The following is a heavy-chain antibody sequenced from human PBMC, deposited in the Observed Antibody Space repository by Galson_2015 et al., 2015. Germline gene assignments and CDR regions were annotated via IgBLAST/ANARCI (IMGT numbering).Heavy chain of an antibody. Sequence: SLRLSCAASGFTVSSNYMSWVRQAPGKGLEWVSVIYSGGSTYYADSVKGRFTISRDNSKNTLYLQMNSLRAEDTAVYYCAREARVYYDFWSGYYTPRGIYYMDVWGKGTTVTVSS. J-gene: IGHJ6*03. D-gene: IGHD3-3*01. CDR1: GFTVSSNY. CDR3: AREARVYYDFWSGYYTPRGIYYMDV. CDR2: IYSGGST. V-gene: IGHV3-53*01.